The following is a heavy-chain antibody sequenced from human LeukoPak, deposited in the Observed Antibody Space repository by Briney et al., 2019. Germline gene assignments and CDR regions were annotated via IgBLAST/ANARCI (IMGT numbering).Heavy chain of an antibody. D-gene: IGHD7-27*01. CDR2: IYYSGST. V-gene: IGHV4-59*08. CDR1: VGSICNYD. Sequence: SSETLSLTCAVSVGSICNYDLSSIRQPPGKGLEWIGYIYYSGSTKYNPSLKSRLTISVDTSKNQVSLKLSSVTAADTAMYYCARHIGKWGFDYWGQGTLVTVSS. J-gene: IGHJ4*02. CDR3: ARHIGKWGFDY.